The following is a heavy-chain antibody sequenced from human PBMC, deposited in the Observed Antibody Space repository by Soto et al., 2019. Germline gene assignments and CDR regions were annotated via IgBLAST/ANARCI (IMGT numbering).Heavy chain of an antibody. V-gene: IGHV4-34*01. CDR2: INHSGST. J-gene: IGHJ6*02. D-gene: IGHD3-3*01. CDR3: ARMYYDFWSGPGGGMDV. CDR1: GGSFSGYY. Sequence: SETLSLTCAVYGGSFSGYYWSWIRQPPGKGLEWIGEINHSGSTNYNPSLKSRVTVSVNTSKNQFSLKLSSVTAADTAVDYCARMYYDFWSGPGGGMDVWGQGTTVTVSS.